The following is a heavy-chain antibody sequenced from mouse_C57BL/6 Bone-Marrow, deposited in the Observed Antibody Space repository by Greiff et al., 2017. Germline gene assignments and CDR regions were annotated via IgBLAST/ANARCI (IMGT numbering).Heavy chain of an antibody. CDR3: ARPSYVNYWYFDV. CDR2: IYPGSGST. J-gene: IGHJ1*03. V-gene: IGHV1-55*01. Sequence: QVQLQQPGAELVKPGASVKMSCKASGYTFTSYWITWVKQRPGQGLEWIGDIYPGSGSTNYNEKFKSKATLTVDTSSSTAYMQLSSRTSEVSAVYYCARPSYVNYWYFDVWGTGTTVTVSS. CDR1: GYTFTSYW. D-gene: IGHD2-10*01.